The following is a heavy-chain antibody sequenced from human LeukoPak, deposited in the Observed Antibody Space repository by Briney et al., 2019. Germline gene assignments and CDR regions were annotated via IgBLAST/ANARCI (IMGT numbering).Heavy chain of an antibody. J-gene: IGHJ6*03. D-gene: IGHD3-3*01. V-gene: IGHV4-4*07. CDR2: IYTSGTT. CDR1: ADSISNYY. CDR3: ARGILFSGRPTMFGEVANYYMDV. Sequence: SETLSLTCTVSADSISNYYWSWIRQPAGKGLEWIGRIYTSGTTNYNPSLKSRVTMPVDASKNQFYLKVRSVTAADTAVYYCARGILFSGRPTMFGEVANYYMDVWGKGTVVTVSS.